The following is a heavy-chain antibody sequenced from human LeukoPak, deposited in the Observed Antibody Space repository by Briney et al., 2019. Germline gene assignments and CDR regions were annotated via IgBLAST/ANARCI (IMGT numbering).Heavy chain of an antibody. Sequence: PGGSLRLSCAASGFTFSSYGMHWVRQAPGKGLDWVSLIYSGGDRYYADSVKGRFTISRDTSKNTLDLQMNSLRPEDTAVYYCARSTYCSSTSCPFDYWGQGTLVTVSS. CDR3: ARSTYCSSTSCPFDY. V-gene: IGHV3-53*01. D-gene: IGHD2-2*01. CDR1: GFTFSSYG. J-gene: IGHJ4*02. CDR2: IYSGGDR.